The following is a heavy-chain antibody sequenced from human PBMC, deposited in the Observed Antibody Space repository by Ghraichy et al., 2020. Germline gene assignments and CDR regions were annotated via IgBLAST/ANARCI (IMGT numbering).Heavy chain of an antibody. CDR3: ARERLDTRGSGYDY. CDR1: GGSFSGYY. V-gene: IGHV4-34*01. Sequence: SETLSLTCAVYGGSFSGYYWSWIRQPPGKGLEWIGEINHSGSTNYNPSLKSRVTISVDTSKNQFSLKLSSVTAADTAVYYCARERLDTRGSGYDYWGQGTLVTVSS. J-gene: IGHJ4*02. CDR2: INHSGST. D-gene: IGHD3-22*01.